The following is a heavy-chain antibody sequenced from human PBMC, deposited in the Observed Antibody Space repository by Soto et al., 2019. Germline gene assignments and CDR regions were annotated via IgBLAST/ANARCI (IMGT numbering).Heavy chain of an antibody. CDR1: GFRFSSYS. J-gene: IGHJ4*02. CDR3: ATMNGYFGY. Sequence: PGGSLRLSCADSGFRFSSYSMSWVRQTPGKGLEWVAAITATGDRTYYADSVTGRFTISRDNSKKTHYLQMTSLRAEDTAMYYCATMNGYFGYWGQGTPVTVSS. V-gene: IGHV3-23*01. CDR2: ITATGDRT. D-gene: IGHD3-22*01.